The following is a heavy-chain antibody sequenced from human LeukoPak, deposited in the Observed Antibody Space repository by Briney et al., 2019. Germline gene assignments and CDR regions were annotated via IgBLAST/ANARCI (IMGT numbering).Heavy chain of an antibody. Sequence: ASVKVSCKASGGTFSSYAISWVRQAPGQGPEWMGGIIPIFGTANYAQKFQGRVTITADESTSTAYMELSSLRSEDTAVYYCVTSTSCPYWGQGTLVTVSS. J-gene: IGHJ4*02. CDR1: GGTFSSYA. CDR3: VTSTSCPY. CDR2: IIPIFGTA. D-gene: IGHD2-2*01. V-gene: IGHV1-69*13.